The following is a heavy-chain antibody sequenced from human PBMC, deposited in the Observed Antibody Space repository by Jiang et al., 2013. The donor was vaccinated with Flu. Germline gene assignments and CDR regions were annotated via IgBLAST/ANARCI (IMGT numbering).Heavy chain of an antibody. J-gene: IGHJ6*02. V-gene: IGHV5-10-1*01. CDR3: ARLSGTSSSGYYYYYYGMDV. D-gene: IGHD1-26*01. Sequence: QMPGKGLEWMGRIDPSDSYTNYSPSFQGHVTISADKSISTAYLQWSSLKASDTAMYYCARLSGTSSSGYYYYYYGMDVWGQGTTVTVSS. CDR2: IDPSDSYT.